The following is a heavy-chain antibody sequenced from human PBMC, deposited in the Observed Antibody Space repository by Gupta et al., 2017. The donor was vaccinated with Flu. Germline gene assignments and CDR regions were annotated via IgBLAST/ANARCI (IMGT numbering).Heavy chain of an antibody. J-gene: IGHJ4*02. Sequence: EVQLVESGGGLVQPGGSMSLSCAASGFTSSDYDVSWVRQAPGKGLEWVSFISSRGVPYYTDSVKGRFTISRDNAKNSVYLQMDSLRAEDTAFYYCARDHWDSWGQGTLVTVSS. CDR1: GFTSSDYD. CDR3: ARDHWDS. CDR2: ISSRGVP. V-gene: IGHV3-48*03.